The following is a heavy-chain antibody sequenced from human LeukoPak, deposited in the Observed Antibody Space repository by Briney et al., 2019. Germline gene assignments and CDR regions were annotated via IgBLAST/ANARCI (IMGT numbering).Heavy chain of an antibody. J-gene: IGHJ5*02. D-gene: IGHD6-13*01. Sequence: GGSLRLSCAASGFTFSDYYMSWIRQAPGKGLEWVSYISSSGATIYYTDSVKGRFTISKDDAENSLYLQMNSLRAEDTAVYYCARELQQLVLGWFDPWGQGTLVTVSS. CDR1: GFTFSDYY. CDR3: ARELQQLVLGWFDP. V-gene: IGHV3-11*01. CDR2: ISSSGATI.